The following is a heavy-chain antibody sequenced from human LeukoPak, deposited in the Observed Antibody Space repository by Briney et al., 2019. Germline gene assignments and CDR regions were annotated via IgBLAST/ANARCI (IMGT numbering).Heavy chain of an antibody. J-gene: IGHJ5*02. CDR2: IIPIFHTP. CDR1: GYTFTSYD. Sequence: GASVKVSCKASGYTFTSYDINWVRQATGQGLEWMGGIIPIFHTPNYAQKFQGRVTITADESTSTAYMELSSLRSEDTAIYYCARDPPDPWGQGTLVTVSS. CDR3: ARDPPDP. V-gene: IGHV1-69*13.